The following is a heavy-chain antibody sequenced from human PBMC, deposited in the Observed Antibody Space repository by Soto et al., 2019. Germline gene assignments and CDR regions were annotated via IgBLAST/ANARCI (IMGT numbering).Heavy chain of an antibody. D-gene: IGHD5-12*01. V-gene: IGHV4-31*03. Sequence: SETLSLTCTVSGGFISSGGYYWSWIRQHPGKGLEWIGYIYYSGSTYYNPSLKSRVTISVDTSKNQFSLKLSSVTAADTAVYYCAREGYSGYDYLGPYDYWGQGTLVTVSS. CDR2: IYYSGST. CDR3: AREGYSGYDYLGPYDY. J-gene: IGHJ4*02. CDR1: GGFISSGGYY.